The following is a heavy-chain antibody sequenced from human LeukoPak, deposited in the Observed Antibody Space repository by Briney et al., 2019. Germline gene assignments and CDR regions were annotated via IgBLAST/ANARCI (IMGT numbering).Heavy chain of an antibody. CDR1: GYSISSGYY. CDR3: ARDLRNWFDP. Sequence: PSETLSLTCTVSGYSISSGYYWGWIRQPPGKGLEWIGSIYYSGSTYYNPSLKSRVTISVDTSKNQFSLKLSSVTAADTAVYYCARDLRNWFDPWGQGTLVTVSS. V-gene: IGHV4-38-2*02. J-gene: IGHJ5*02. CDR2: IYYSGST.